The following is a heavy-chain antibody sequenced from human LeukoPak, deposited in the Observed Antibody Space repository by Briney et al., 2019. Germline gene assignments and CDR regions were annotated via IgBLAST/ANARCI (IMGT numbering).Heavy chain of an antibody. CDR2: IYHSGTS. D-gene: IGHD1-26*01. CDR3: ARSVGLLGSVDY. V-gene: IGHV4-39*01. CDR1: GGSISSSSYY. Sequence: SETLSLTCTVSGGSISSSSYYWGWIRQPPGKGLEWIGTIYHSGTSYYNPSLQSRLTISVDTSKNQFSLKLSSVTAADTAVYYCARSVGLLGSVDYWGQGTLVTVSS. J-gene: IGHJ4*02.